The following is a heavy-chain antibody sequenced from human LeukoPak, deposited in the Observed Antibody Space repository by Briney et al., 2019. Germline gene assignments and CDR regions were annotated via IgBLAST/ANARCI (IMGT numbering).Heavy chain of an antibody. V-gene: IGHV1-2*02. CDR1: GYTFTGYY. CDR2: VNPNSGGS. D-gene: IGHD3-10*01. Sequence: ASAKVSCKASGYTFTGYYMHWVRQAPGQGLEWMGWVNPNSGGSNYAQKFQGRVTMTRDTSISTAYMELSRLRSDDTAVYYCARDVAGRFSPGLDYWGQGTLVTVSS. CDR3: ARDVAGRFSPGLDY. J-gene: IGHJ4*02.